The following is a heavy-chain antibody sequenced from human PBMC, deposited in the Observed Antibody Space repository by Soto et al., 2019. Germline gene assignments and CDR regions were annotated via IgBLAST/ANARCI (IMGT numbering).Heavy chain of an antibody. Sequence: QVQLVESGGGVVQPGRSLRLSCVASGFTFSSYTMQWVRQAPGRGLEWVAVISNDGSKTHFADSVKGRFSISRDNSKNTLHLQMDSLRAEDTAVYLCAKDHPFQPGDLGAAFDYWGQGTRVTVSS. CDR1: GFTFSSYT. V-gene: IGHV3-30-3*02. D-gene: IGHD7-27*01. CDR2: ISNDGSKT. CDR3: AKDHPFQPGDLGAAFDY. J-gene: IGHJ4*02.